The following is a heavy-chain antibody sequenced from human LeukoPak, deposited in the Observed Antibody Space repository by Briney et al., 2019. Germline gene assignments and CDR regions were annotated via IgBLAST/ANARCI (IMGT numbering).Heavy chain of an antibody. CDR3: VRGPYGSGISNWFDP. CDR1: DGAIAGYS. V-gene: IGHV4-59*01. Sequence: SETLSLTCTVSDGAIAGYSWSWIRQAPGKGLEWIGYIYYSGDTNYNPSLQSRVTVSVDTSKNQFSLKLTSVTAADTAVYYCVRGPYGSGISNWFDPWGQGTQVIVSS. D-gene: IGHD3-10*01. CDR2: IYYSGDT. J-gene: IGHJ5*02.